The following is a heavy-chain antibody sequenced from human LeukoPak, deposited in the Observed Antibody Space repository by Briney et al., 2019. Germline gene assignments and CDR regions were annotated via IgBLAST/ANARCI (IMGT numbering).Heavy chain of an antibody. D-gene: IGHD1-26*01. CDR2: ISSSSSSI. Sequence: PGESLRLSCAASGFTFSSYSMNWVRQAPGKGLEWVSYISSSSSSIYYADSVKGRFTISRDNAKNSLYLQMNSLRDADTAVYYCARASGSYDFDYWGQGTLVTVSS. CDR1: GFTFSSYS. CDR3: ARASGSYDFDY. J-gene: IGHJ4*02. V-gene: IGHV3-48*02.